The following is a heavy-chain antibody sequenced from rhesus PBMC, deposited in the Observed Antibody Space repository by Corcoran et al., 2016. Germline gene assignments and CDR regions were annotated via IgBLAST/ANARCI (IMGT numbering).Heavy chain of an antibody. CDR1: GGSISGYG. V-gene: IGHV4-165*01. CDR3: ARENRIAARRFDY. D-gene: IGHD6-13*01. J-gene: IGHJ4*01. Sequence: QVQLQEPAQGLLKQSETRSLTCAVSGGSISGYGWGGLRQPQGKGRGWMGSNGGRTWRTYYTPSLKSQVTISTDTSKNQCSLKLSSVTAADTAVYYCARENRIAARRFDYWGQGVLVTVSS. CDR2: NGGRTWRT.